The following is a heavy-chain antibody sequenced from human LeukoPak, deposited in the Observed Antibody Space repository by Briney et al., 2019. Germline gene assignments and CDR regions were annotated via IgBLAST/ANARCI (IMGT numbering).Heavy chain of an antibody. V-gene: IGHV4-39*07. Sequence: SETLSLTCTVSGVSISGSSYYWGWIRQPPGKGLEWIGSIYYSGSTNYNPSLKNRVTISVDTSKNQFSLKLSSVTAADTAVYYCARGTVLNYYDSSGYHKSPGSVDYWGQGTLVTVSS. CDR3: ARGTVLNYYDSSGYHKSPGSVDY. J-gene: IGHJ4*02. D-gene: IGHD3-22*01. CDR1: GVSISGSSYY. CDR2: IYYSGST.